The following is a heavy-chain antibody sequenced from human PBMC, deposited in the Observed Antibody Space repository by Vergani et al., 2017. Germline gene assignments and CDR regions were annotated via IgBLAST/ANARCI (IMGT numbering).Heavy chain of an antibody. CDR1: GGTFSSYT. D-gene: IGHD6-13*01. CDR2: IIPILGIA. J-gene: IGHJ6*03. Sequence: QVQLVQSGAEVKKPGSSVKVSCKASGGTFSSYTISWVRQAPGQGLEWMGRIIPILGIANYAQKFQGRVTITADESTSTAYMELSSLRSEDTAVYYCARDGIAAAGTSHYYYYYMDVWGKGTTVTVSS. V-gene: IGHV1-69*08. CDR3: ARDGIAAAGTSHYYYYYMDV.